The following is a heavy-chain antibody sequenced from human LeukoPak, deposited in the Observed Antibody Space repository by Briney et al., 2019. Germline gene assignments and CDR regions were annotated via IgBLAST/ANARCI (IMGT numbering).Heavy chain of an antibody. Sequence: GGSLRLFCAASGFALSSHWVTWVRPGPGRGPEWVANVNRDGSETYYLDSVKGRFTISKDNAKNSLYLQMNSLRAEDTALYHCARNNGMDVWGQGTTVIVSS. J-gene: IGHJ6*02. V-gene: IGHV3-7*03. CDR2: VNRDGSET. CDR1: GFALSSHW. CDR3: ARNNGMDV.